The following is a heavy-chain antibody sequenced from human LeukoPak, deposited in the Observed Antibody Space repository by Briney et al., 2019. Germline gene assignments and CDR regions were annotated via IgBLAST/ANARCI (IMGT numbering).Heavy chain of an antibody. J-gene: IGHJ2*01. CDR1: GDSFSSFH. CDR3: AKVPGRYLDFLWYFDL. Sequence: SETLSFTCSVSGDSFSSFHWHWIRQPPGKGLDWIGYIFHTGSTNYNPSLERRVTMSVDTSKNQFSLHLTSVTAADTAVYYCAKVPGRYLDFLWYFDLWGRGTLVTVSS. D-gene: IGHD3-9*01. V-gene: IGHV4-59*01. CDR2: IFHTGST.